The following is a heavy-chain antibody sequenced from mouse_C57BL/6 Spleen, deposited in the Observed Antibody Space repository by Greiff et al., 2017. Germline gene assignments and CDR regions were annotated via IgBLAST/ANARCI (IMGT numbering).Heavy chain of an antibody. V-gene: IGHV1-50*01. J-gene: IGHJ2*01. D-gene: IGHD3-3*01. CDR1: GYTFTSYW. CDR2: IDPSDSYT. Sequence: QVQLQQPGAELVKPGASVKLSCKASGYTFTSYWMQWVKQRPGQGLEWIGEIDPSDSYTNYNQKFKGKATLTVDTSSSTAYMQLSSLTSEDSAVYYCARGRAGFDYWGQGTTLTVSS. CDR3: ARGRAGFDY.